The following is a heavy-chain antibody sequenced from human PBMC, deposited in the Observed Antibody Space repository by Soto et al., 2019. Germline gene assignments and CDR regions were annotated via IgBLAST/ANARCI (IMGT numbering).Heavy chain of an antibody. CDR3: AKLIGMITFGGRYSR. Sequence: EVQLLESGGGLVQPGGSLRLSCAASGFTFSSYAMSWVRQAPGKGLEWGSAISGSGGSTYYADSVKGRFTISRDNSKNTLYLQMNSLRAEDTAVYYCAKLIGMITFGGRYSRWGQGTLVTVSS. CDR2: ISGSGGST. V-gene: IGHV3-23*01. D-gene: IGHD3-16*01. CDR1: GFTFSSYA. J-gene: IGHJ4*02.